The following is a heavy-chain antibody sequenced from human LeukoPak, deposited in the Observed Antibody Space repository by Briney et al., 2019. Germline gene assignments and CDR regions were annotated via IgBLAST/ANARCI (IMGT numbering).Heavy chain of an antibody. CDR2: ISAYNGNT. CDR3: ARDRGLGYYDSSGTFDY. V-gene: IGHV1-18*01. CDR1: GYTFTSYG. D-gene: IGHD3-22*01. Sequence: ASVKVSCKASGYTFTSYGINWVRQAPGQGLEWMGWISAYNGNTNYAQKLQGRVTMTTDTSTSTAYMELRSLRSDDTAVYYCARDRGLGYYDSSGTFDYWGQGTLVTVSS. J-gene: IGHJ4*02.